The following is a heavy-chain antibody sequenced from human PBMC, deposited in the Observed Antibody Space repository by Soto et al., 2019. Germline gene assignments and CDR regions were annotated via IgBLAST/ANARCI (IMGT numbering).Heavy chain of an antibody. V-gene: IGHV3-21*01. CDR3: ARDYPWAGCSGGSCYPGDAFDI. CDR1: GFTFSSYS. CDR2: ISSSSSYI. D-gene: IGHD2-15*01. Sequence: GGSLRLSCAASGFTFSSYSMNWVRQAPGKGLEWVSSISSSSSYIYYADSVKGRFTISRDNAKNSLYLQMNSLRAEDTAVYYGARDYPWAGCSGGSCYPGDAFDIWGQGTMVTVSS. J-gene: IGHJ3*02.